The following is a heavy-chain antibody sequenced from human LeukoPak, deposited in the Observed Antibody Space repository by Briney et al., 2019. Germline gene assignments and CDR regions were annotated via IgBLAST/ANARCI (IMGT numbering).Heavy chain of an antibody. J-gene: IGHJ4*02. Sequence: SETLSLTCTVSGGSISSGGYYWSWIRQHSGKGLEWIGYIYYSGSTYYNPSLKSRVTISVDTSKNQFSLKLSSVTAADTAVYYCARGTLYGSGSSFDYWGQGTLVTVSS. V-gene: IGHV4-31*03. D-gene: IGHD3-10*01. CDR2: IYYSGST. CDR1: GGSISSGGYY. CDR3: ARGTLYGSGSSFDY.